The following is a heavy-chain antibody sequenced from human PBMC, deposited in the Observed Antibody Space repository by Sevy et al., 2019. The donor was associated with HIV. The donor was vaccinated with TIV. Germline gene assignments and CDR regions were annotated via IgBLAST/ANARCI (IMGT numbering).Heavy chain of an antibody. D-gene: IGHD3-3*01. CDR2: ISSRGSTI. CDR3: AILTIFGVVTGFDY. J-gene: IGHJ4*02. Sequence: GGSLRLSCAASGFTFSNFVMNWVRQAPGKGLEWVSYISSRGSTIYYADSVKVRFTISRDKSKNSLFLQMNSLRDEDTAVYYCAILTIFGVVTGFDYWGQGTLVTVSS. CDR1: GFTFSNFV. V-gene: IGHV3-48*02.